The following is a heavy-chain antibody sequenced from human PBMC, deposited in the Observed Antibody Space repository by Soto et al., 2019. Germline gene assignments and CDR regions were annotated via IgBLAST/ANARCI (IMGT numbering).Heavy chain of an antibody. CDR1: GDSMTKYY. V-gene: IGHV4-4*07. Sequence: SETLSLTCTVSGDSMTKYYWSWIRQPAGKGLEWIGRIYTSGSTNYNPSLKSRVTMSIDTSNNHFSLDLKSVTAADTAVYYCARTVGAAYYFDFWGQGALVTVSS. CDR2: IYTSGST. D-gene: IGHD1-26*01. CDR3: ARTVGAAYYFDF. J-gene: IGHJ4*02.